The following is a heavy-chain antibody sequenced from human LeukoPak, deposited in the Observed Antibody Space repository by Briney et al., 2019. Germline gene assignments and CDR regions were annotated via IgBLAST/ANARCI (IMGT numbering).Heavy chain of an antibody. CDR3: ATQQLVLEYYFDY. J-gene: IGHJ4*02. V-gene: IGHV1-24*01. D-gene: IGHD6-13*01. CDR2: FDPEDGET. CDR1: GYTLTELF. Sequence: ASVKVSCKVSGYTLTELFMLWVRQAPGKWLEGLVVFDPEDGETIYAQKFQGRVTMTEDTSTDTAYMELSSLRSEDTAVYYCATQQLVLEYYFDYWGQGTLVTVSS.